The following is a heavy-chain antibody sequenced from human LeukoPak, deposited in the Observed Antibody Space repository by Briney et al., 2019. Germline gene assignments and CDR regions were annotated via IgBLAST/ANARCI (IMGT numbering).Heavy chain of an antibody. CDR1: GFMFSSYW. Sequence: PGGSLRLSCAASGFMFSSYWMSWVRQAPGKGLEWVANIKHDGGETYYVESVRGRFTISRDNAKNAVFLQMNSLRDEDTAVYYCTRSGIYSSAWSDYWGQGTLISVSS. CDR2: IKHDGGET. CDR3: TRSGIYSSAWSDY. D-gene: IGHD6-19*01. J-gene: IGHJ4*02. V-gene: IGHV3-7*01.